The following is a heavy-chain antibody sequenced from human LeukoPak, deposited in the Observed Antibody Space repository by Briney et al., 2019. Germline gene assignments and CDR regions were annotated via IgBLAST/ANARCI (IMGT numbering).Heavy chain of an antibody. CDR1: GGPFSGYY. V-gene: IGHV4-34*01. CDR3: ARRRGDYYGSGSPYYYYYMDV. D-gene: IGHD3-10*01. CDR2: INHSGST. Sequence: SETLSLTCAVYGGPFSGYYWSWIRQPPGKGLEWIGEINHSGSTNYNPSLKSRVTISVDTSKNQFSLKLSSVTAADTAVYYCARRRGDYYGSGSPYYYYYMDVWGKGTTVTISS. J-gene: IGHJ6*03.